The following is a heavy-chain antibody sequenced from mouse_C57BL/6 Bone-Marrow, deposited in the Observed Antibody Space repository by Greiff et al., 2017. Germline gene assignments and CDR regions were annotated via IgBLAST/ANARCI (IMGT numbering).Heavy chain of an antibody. CDR2: INPNYGTT. D-gene: IGHD1-1*01. Sequence: VQLQQSGPELVKPGASVKISCKASGYSFTDYNMNWVKQSNGKSLEWIGVINPNYGTTSYNQKFKGKATLTVDQSSSTAYMQLNSLTSEDSAVXYCARSDYYGSSPYYYAMDYGGQGTSVTVSS. CDR3: ARSDYYGSSPYYYAMDY. CDR1: GYSFTDYN. J-gene: IGHJ4*01. V-gene: IGHV1-39*01.